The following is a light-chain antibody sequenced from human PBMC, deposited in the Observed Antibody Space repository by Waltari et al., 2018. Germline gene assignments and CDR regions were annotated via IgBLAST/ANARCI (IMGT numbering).Light chain of an antibody. J-gene: IGKJ1*01. CDR1: QSVGGT. Sequence: EIVLTQSPGTLSLSPGERATLSGRASQSVGGTLAWYQQKPGQAPRLLMYGTSIRAPGTPDRFSGTWSGTDFSLTISRLEPEDFAVYYCQHYVRLPATFGQGTKVEIK. V-gene: IGKV3-20*01. CDR2: GTS. CDR3: QHYVRLPAT.